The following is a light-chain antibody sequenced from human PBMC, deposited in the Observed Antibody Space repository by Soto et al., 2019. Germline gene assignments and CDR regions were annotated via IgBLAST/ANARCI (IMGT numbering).Light chain of an antibody. CDR2: EVI. Sequence: QSALTQPASVSGSPGQSITISCTGTSRDVGGYNYVSWYQQHPGKAPKLMIYEVIHRPSGVSNRFSGSKSGNTASLTISGLQADDEADYYCSSYTSRSIVVFGGGTKVTVL. CDR3: SSYTSRSIVV. V-gene: IGLV2-14*01. CDR1: SRDVGGYNY. J-gene: IGLJ2*01.